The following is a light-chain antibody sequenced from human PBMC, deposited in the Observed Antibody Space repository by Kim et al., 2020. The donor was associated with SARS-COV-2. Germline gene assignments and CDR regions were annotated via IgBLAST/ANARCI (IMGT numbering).Light chain of an antibody. Sequence: SYELTQPPSVSVSPGQTASITCSGDKLGAKYACWYQQKPGQSPVLVIYQDNKRPSGIPERFSGSNSGSTATLTISGTQAMDEADYYCQAWDSSTAVFGGGTQLTVL. J-gene: IGLJ3*02. CDR1: KLGAKY. CDR2: QDN. CDR3: QAWDSSTAV. V-gene: IGLV3-1*01.